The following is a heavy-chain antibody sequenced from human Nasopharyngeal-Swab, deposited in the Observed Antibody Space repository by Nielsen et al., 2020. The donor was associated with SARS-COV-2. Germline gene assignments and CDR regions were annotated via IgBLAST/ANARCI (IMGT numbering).Heavy chain of an antibody. CDR3: ARDASNYGDYYYYYGMDV. J-gene: IGHJ6*02. D-gene: IGHD4-11*01. Sequence: ESLKISCTVSGGSVSSGSYYWSWIRQPPGKGLEWIGYIYYSGSTNYNPSLKSRVTISVDTSKNQFSLKLSSVTAADTAVYYCARDASNYGDYYYYYGMDVWGQGTTVTVSS. V-gene: IGHV4-61*01. CDR2: IYYSGST. CDR1: GGSVSSGSYY.